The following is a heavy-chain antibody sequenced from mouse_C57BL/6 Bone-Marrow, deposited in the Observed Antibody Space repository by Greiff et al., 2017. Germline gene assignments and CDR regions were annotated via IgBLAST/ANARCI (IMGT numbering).Heavy chain of an antibody. CDR1: GFTFSSYG. D-gene: IGHD1-1*01. CDR2: ISSGGSYT. Sequence: EVHLVESGGDLVKPGGSLKLSCAASGFTFSSYGMSWVRQTPDKRLEWVATISSGGSYTYYPDSVKGRFTISRDNAKNTLYLQMGSLKSEDTAMWYCARQGTTVVATDYWGEGTTLTVSS. CDR3: ARQGTTVVATDY. J-gene: IGHJ2*01. V-gene: IGHV5-6*01.